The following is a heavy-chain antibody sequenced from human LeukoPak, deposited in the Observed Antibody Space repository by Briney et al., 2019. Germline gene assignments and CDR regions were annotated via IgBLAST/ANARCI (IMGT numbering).Heavy chain of an antibody. D-gene: IGHD2-15*01. CDR1: GFTLSQYA. CDR2: IWYDGSND. J-gene: IGHJ3*02. V-gene: IGHV3-33*01. CDR3: AREADCSGGSCYRGAFDI. Sequence: HPGGSLRLSCAASGFTLSQYAMHWVRQAPGKGLEWVAAIWYDGSNDYYADSVKGRFTISRDNSKNTLSLQMNSLRAEDTAVYYCAREADCSGGSCYRGAFDIWGQGTMVTVSS.